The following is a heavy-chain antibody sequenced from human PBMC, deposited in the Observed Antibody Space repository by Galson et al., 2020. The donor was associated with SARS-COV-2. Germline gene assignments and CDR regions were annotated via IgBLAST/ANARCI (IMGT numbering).Heavy chain of an antibody. Sequence: ASVKVSCKASGYTFTSYGISWVRQAPGQGLEWMGWISAYNGNTNYAQKLQGRVTMTTDTSTSTAYMELRSLRSDDTAVYYCARDVREYDFWSGYSPYYYMDGWGKGTTVTVSS. J-gene: IGHJ6*03. CDR1: GYTFTSYG. CDR2: ISAYNGNT. CDR3: ARDVREYDFWSGYSPYYYMDG. V-gene: IGHV1-18*01. D-gene: IGHD3-3*01.